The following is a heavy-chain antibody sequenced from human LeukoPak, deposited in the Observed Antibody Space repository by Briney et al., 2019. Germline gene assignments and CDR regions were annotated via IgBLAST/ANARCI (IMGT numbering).Heavy chain of an antibody. CDR3: AKDLYSYGSFGAFDI. J-gene: IGHJ3*02. Sequence: PGGSLRLSCAASGFTFSSYALSWVRQAPGKGLEWVSAISGSCGSTYYADSVKGRFTISRDNSKNTLYLQMNSLRAEDTAVYYCAKDLYSYGSFGAFDIWGQGTMVTVSS. CDR1: GFTFSSYA. CDR2: ISGSCGST. V-gene: IGHV3-23*01. D-gene: IGHD5-18*01.